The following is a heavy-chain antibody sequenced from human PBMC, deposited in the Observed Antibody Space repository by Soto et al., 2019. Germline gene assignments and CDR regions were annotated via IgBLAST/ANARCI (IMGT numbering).Heavy chain of an antibody. CDR3: ARHGSSGNPS. CDR1: GLVASGLNFGNTW. CDR2: INSDGTTT. Sequence: EVQLVESGGGLVQPGGSLRLSCVASGLVASGLNFGNTWMHWVRQPPGKGLVWVSYINSDGTTTTYADSVKGRFTISRDNAKNTVFLQMDNMRVEDTAVYYCARHGSSGNPSRGQGNLVTVS. V-gene: IGHV3-74*01. D-gene: IGHD3-10*01. J-gene: IGHJ4*02.